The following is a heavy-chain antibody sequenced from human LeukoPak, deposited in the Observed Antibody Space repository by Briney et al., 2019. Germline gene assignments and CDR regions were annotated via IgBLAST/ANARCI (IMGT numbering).Heavy chain of an antibody. V-gene: IGHV4-30-4*08. Sequence: SETLSLTCTVSGVSISSAEYYWSWVRQPPGKGLEWIGYISYSGGAYYNPSLKSRLTISVDTSKNQFSLRLSSVTAADTAVYFCARVYDTSGYYADFWGQGTLVTVSS. J-gene: IGHJ4*02. CDR3: ARVYDTSGYYADF. CDR1: GVSISSAEYY. CDR2: ISYSGGA. D-gene: IGHD3-22*01.